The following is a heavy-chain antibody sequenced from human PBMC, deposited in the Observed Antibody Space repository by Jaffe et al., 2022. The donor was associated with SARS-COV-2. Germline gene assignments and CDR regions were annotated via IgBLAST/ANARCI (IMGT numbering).Heavy chain of an antibody. CDR1: GFTFSSYA. CDR3: AKDAYNSGWWYFDY. D-gene: IGHD6-19*01. CDR2: ISGSGGST. V-gene: IGHV3-23*01. J-gene: IGHJ4*02. Sequence: EVQLLESGGGLVQPGGSLRLSCAASGFTFSSYAMSWVRQAPGKGLEWVSAISGSGGSTHHADSVKGRFTISRDNSKNTVYLQMNSLRAEDTAVYYCAKDAYNSGWWYFDYWGQGTLVTVSS.